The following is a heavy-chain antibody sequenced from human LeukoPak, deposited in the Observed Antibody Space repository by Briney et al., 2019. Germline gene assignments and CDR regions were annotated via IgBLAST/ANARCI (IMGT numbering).Heavy chain of an antibody. CDR3: ARARNDYDSNGFSLLDY. CDR1: GFTFSSYG. J-gene: IGHJ4*02. V-gene: IGHV3-33*01. CDR2: IRYDGSNK. D-gene: IGHD3-22*01. Sequence: GGSLRLSCAASGFTFSSYGMHWVRQAPGKGLEWVAVIRYDGSNKYYADSVKGRFTISRDNSKNTLYLQMNSLRAEDTALYYCARARNDYDSNGFSLLDYWGQGTLVTVSS.